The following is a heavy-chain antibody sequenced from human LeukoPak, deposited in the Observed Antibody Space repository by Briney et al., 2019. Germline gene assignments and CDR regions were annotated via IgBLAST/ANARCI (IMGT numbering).Heavy chain of an antibody. V-gene: IGHV3-23*01. J-gene: IGHJ4*02. CDR2: ISGSGGST. D-gene: IGHD2-21*02. CDR3: AKGLICGGDCYASDY. Sequence: GGSLRLSCAASGFTFSSYAMSWVRQAPGKGLEWVSAISGSGGSTYYADSVKGRFTISRDNSKNTLYLQMNSRRAEDTAVYYCAKGLICGGDCYASDYWGQGTLVTVSS. CDR1: GFTFSSYA.